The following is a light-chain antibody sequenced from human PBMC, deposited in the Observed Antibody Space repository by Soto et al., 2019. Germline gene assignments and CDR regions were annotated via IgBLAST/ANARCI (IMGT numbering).Light chain of an antibody. Sequence: QSALTQPASVSGSPGQSITISCTGSSSDIGGYDYVSWYQQYPGKAPKLMIYDVSNRPSGVSNRFSGSKSGNTASLTISGLQADDEADYYCSSFTSRTTRVFGTGTKVTVL. J-gene: IGLJ1*01. CDR1: SSDIGGYDY. V-gene: IGLV2-14*03. CDR3: SSFTSRTTRV. CDR2: DVS.